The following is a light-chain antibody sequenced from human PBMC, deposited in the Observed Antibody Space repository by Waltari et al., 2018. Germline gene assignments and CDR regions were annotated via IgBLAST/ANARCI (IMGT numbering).Light chain of an antibody. CDR1: QSISNS. J-gene: IGKJ4*01. V-gene: IGKV1-NL1*01. CDR2: AAS. CDR3: QQYGKTPPT. Sequence: DIQMTQSQSSLSASLGERVTITCRASQSISNSLSWYQEKPGKAPKLLLYAASSLPLVVPSRFSGSGSGTDYTLTISSLHPEDFATYYCQQYGKTPPTFGGGTKLQIK.